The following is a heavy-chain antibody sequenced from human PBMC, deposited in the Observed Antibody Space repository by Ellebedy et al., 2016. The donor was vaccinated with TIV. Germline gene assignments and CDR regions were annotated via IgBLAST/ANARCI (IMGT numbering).Heavy chain of an antibody. CDR3: ARHPEPRVAEGAPPFDY. D-gene: IGHD1-26*01. V-gene: IGHV4-39*01. CDR1: GGSISSRSYY. CDR2: IYYSGST. J-gene: IGHJ4*02. Sequence: MPSETLSLTCTVSGGSISSRSYYGGWIRQPPGRGLEWIGSIYYSGSTYYNPSLKSRVTISVDTSKNQFSLKLSSVTAADTAVYYCARHPEPRVAEGAPPFDYWGQGTLVTVSS.